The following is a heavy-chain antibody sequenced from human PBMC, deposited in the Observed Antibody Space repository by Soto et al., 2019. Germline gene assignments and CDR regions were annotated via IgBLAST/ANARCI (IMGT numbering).Heavy chain of an antibody. CDR2: ISYDGSNK. V-gene: IGHV3-30*18. J-gene: IGHJ4*02. D-gene: IGHD3-22*01. Sequence: GGSLRLSCAASGFTFSSYGMHWVRQAPGKGLEWVAVISYDGSNKYYADSVKGRFTISRDNSKNTLYLQMNSLRAEDTAVYYCAKDIPYYYDSSGYLVDYWGQGTLVTVSS. CDR1: GFTFSSYG. CDR3: AKDIPYYYDSSGYLVDY.